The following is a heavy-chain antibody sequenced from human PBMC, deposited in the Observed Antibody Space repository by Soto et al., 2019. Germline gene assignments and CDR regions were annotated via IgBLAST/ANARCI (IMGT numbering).Heavy chain of an antibody. V-gene: IGHV3-21*01. CDR1: GFTFSSYS. J-gene: IGHJ4*02. Sequence: GGSLRLSCAASGFTFSSYSMNWVRQAPGKGLEWVSSISSSSSCIYYADSVKGRFTISRDNAKNSLYLQMNSLRAEDTAVYYCARDIVGATVDYWGQGTLVTVSS. CDR3: ARDIVGATVDY. D-gene: IGHD1-26*01. CDR2: ISSSSSCI.